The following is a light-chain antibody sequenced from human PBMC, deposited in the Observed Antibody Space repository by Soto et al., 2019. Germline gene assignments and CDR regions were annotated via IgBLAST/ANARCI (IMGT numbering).Light chain of an antibody. CDR3: QKYNSAPRT. CDR2: AAS. J-gene: IGKJ3*01. V-gene: IGKV1-27*01. CDR1: QDISNY. Sequence: DIQMTQSPSSLSASIGDRVTITCRASQDISNYLAWYQQRPGQIPELLIYAASTLQSGVPSRFSGSGSGTDFTLTISSLQPEDVATYYCQKYNSAPRTFGPGTNVDLK.